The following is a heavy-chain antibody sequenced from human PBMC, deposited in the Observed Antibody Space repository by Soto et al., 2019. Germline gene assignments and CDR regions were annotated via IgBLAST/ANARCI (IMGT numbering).Heavy chain of an antibody. CDR2: IYYSGST. D-gene: IGHD6-19*01. V-gene: IGHV4-59*08. Sequence: SETLSLTCTVSGGSISSYYWSWIRQPPGKGLEWIGYIYYSGSTNYNPSLKSRVTISVDTSKNQFSLKLSSVTAADTAVYYCARHTLFLGPWLAPSPLDYWGRGTLVTVSS. CDR1: GGSISSYY. CDR3: ARHTLFLGPWLAPSPLDY. J-gene: IGHJ4*01.